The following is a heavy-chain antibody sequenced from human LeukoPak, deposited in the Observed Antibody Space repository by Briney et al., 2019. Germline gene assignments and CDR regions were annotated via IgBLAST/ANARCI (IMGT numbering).Heavy chain of an antibody. Sequence: ASVKVSCKASGYIFTTYYIHWVRQAPGQGLEWMGIINLSDGSTSYAQKFQGRVTMIRDTSTSTVYMELSSLRSEDTAVYYCARDLLARGSYYSYWGQGTLVTVSS. V-gene: IGHV1-46*01. J-gene: IGHJ4*02. D-gene: IGHD1-26*01. CDR1: GYIFTTYY. CDR2: INLSDGST. CDR3: ARDLLARGSYYSY.